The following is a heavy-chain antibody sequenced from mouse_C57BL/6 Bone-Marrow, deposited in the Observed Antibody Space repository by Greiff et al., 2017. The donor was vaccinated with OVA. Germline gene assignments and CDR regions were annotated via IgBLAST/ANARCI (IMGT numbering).Heavy chain of an antibody. CDR3: ARGGYYAMDY. CDR2: ISYDGSN. CDR1: GYSITSGYY. V-gene: IGHV3-6*01. Sequence: EVQVVESGPDLVKPSQSLSLTCSVTGYSITSGYYWNWIRQFPGNKLEWMGYISYDGSNNYNPSLKNRISITRDTSKNQFFLKLNSVTTEDTATYYCARGGYYAMDYWGQGTSVTVSS. J-gene: IGHJ4*01.